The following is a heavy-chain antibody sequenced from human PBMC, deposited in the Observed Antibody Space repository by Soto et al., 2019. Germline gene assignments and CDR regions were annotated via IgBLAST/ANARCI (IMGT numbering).Heavy chain of an antibody. D-gene: IGHD2-8*02. J-gene: IGHJ4*02. Sequence: EVQMLQSGGGMVQPGGPLRLSCVGSGLTFGLFGMSWVRQAPGKGLEWVANIKIDGSEKYYVDSVKGRFAISRDNAKNSVFLQLNSLRTEDTAVYYCARELELVDGFDHWGQGSLVIVSP. CDR2: IKIDGSEK. CDR1: GLTFGLFG. CDR3: ARELELVDGFDH. V-gene: IGHV3-7*03.